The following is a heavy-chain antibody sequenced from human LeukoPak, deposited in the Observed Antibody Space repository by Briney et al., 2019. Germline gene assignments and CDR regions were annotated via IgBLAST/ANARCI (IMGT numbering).Heavy chain of an antibody. D-gene: IGHD2-15*01. CDR3: ARVSCSGGSCLIDY. CDR1: GGTFSSYA. V-gene: IGHV1-69*13. J-gene: IGHJ4*02. CDR2: IIPIFGTA. Sequence: ASVKVSCKASGGTFSSYAISWVRQAPGQGLEWMGGIIPIFGTANYAQKFQGRVTITADESTSTAYMELSSLRSEDTAVYYCARVSCSGGSCLIDYWGQGTLVTVSS.